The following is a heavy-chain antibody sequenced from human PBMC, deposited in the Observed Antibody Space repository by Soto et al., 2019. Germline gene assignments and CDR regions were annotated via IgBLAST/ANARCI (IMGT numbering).Heavy chain of an antibody. J-gene: IGHJ5*02. CDR1: GFTFSSYA. Sequence: GSLRLSCAASGFTFSSYAMSWVRQAPGKGLEWVSAISGSGGSTYYADSVKGRFTISRDNSKNTLYLQMNSLRAEDTAVYYCAKDRRRVSRYFDPPSFDPWGQGTLVTVSS. D-gene: IGHD3-9*01. V-gene: IGHV3-23*01. CDR3: AKDRRRVSRYFDPPSFDP. CDR2: ISGSGGST.